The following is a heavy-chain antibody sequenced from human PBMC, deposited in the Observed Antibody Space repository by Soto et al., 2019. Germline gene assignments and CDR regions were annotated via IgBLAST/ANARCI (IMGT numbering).Heavy chain of an antibody. CDR2: MNPNSGNT. D-gene: IGHD4-17*01. CDR3: ARGLSLRKGDPPGY. J-gene: IGHJ4*02. Sequence: QVQLVQSGAEVKKPGASVKVSCKASGYTFTSYDINWVRQATGQGLEWMGWMNPNSGNTGYAQKFQGRVTMTRNTSRTTAYMELSSLRSEDTAVYYCARGLSLRKGDPPGYWGQGTLVTVSS. V-gene: IGHV1-8*01. CDR1: GYTFTSYD.